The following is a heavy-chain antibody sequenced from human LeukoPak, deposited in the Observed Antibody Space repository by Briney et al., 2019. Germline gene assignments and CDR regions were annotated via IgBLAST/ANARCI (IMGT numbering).Heavy chain of an antibody. Sequence: GGSLRLSCAASGFTFSNYAMRWVRQAPGKGLEWVSAISGSGGSTHYADSVKGRFIISRDNSKNSLYLQMNSLRAEDTAVYYCAKEFSSVTFFDYWGQGTLVTVSS. V-gene: IGHV3-23*01. D-gene: IGHD4-17*01. J-gene: IGHJ4*02. CDR2: ISGSGGST. CDR3: AKEFSSVTFFDY. CDR1: GFTFSNYA.